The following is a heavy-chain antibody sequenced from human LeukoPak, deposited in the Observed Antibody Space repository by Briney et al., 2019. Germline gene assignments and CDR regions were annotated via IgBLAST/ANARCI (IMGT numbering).Heavy chain of an antibody. CDR3: AREEGDPYDILTGSPLGY. D-gene: IGHD3-9*01. CDR2: ISSSSYI. J-gene: IGHJ4*02. V-gene: IGHV3-21*01. CDR1: GFTFSSYS. Sequence: KPGGSLRLSCAASGFTFSSYSMNWVRQAPGKGLEWVSSISSSSYIYYADSVKGRFTISRDNAKNSLYLQMNSLRAEDTAVYYCAREEGDPYDILTGSPLGYWGQGTLVTVSS.